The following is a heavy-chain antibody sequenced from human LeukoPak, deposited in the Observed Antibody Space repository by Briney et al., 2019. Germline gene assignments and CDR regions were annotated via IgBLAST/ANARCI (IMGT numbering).Heavy chain of an antibody. J-gene: IGHJ4*02. CDR1: GFTFSSYE. V-gene: IGHV3-64D*06. CDR3: VKDRAGYYGSGSLFDY. D-gene: IGHD3-10*01. Sequence: GGSLRLSCAASGFTFSSYEMNWVRQAPGKGLEYVSAINSNGGSTYYADSVKGRLIISRDNSKNTLYLQMSSLRAEDTAVYYCVKDRAGYYGSGSLFDYWGQGTLVTVSS. CDR2: INSNGGST.